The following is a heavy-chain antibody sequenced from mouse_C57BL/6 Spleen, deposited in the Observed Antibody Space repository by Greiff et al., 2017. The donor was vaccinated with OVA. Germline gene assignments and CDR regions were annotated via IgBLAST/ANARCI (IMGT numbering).Heavy chain of an antibody. D-gene: IGHD2-4*01. V-gene: IGHV5-17*01. Sequence: EVKLMESGGGLVKPGGSLKLSCAASGFTFSDYGMHWVRQAPEKGLVWVAYISSGSSTLYYADTVKGRFPISRDNAKNTLFLQMTSLRSEDTAMYYCARTDYDDAMDYWGQGTSVTVSS. J-gene: IGHJ4*01. CDR2: ISSGSSTL. CDR1: GFTFSDYG. CDR3: ARTDYDDAMDY.